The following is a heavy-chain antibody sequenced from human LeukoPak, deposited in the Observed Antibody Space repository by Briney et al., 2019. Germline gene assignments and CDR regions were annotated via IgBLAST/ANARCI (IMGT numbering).Heavy chain of an antibody. J-gene: IGHJ6*03. CDR3: ARDHSSSWWAYYYYYMDV. Sequence: PSETLSLTCTVSGGSISSYYWSWIRQPPGKGLEWIGYIYFSGSTDYNPSLKSRVTISVDTSKNQFSLKLSSVTAADTAVYYCARDHSSSWWAYYYYYMDVWGKGTTVTVSS. CDR2: IYFSGST. V-gene: IGHV4-59*12. CDR1: GGSISSYY. D-gene: IGHD6-13*01.